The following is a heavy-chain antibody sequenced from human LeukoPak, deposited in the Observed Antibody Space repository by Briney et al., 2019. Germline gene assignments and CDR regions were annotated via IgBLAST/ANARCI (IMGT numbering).Heavy chain of an antibody. CDR3: ARDRMVRGVILYGMDV. D-gene: IGHD3-10*01. CDR1: GGTFSSYA. J-gene: IGHJ6*04. V-gene: IGHV1-69*13. CDR2: IIPIFGTA. Sequence: GASVKVSCKASGGTFSSYAISWVRQAPGQGLEWMGGIIPIFGTANYAQEVQGRVTITADESTSTAYMELSSLRSEDTAVYYCARDRMVRGVILYGMDVWGKGTTVTVSS.